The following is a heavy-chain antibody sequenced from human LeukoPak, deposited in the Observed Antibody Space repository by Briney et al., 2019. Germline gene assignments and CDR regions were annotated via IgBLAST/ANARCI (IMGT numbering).Heavy chain of an antibody. V-gene: IGHV3-48*03. Sequence: GGSLRLSCAASGFTFSSYEMNWVRQAPGKGLEWVSYISSSGSTIYYADSVKGRFTISRDNAKNSLYLQMNSLRAEDTAVYYCARGYCSGGSCYVSSAFDIWGQGTMVTVSS. CDR2: ISSSGSTI. J-gene: IGHJ3*02. CDR3: ARGYCSGGSCYVSSAFDI. CDR1: GFTFSSYE. D-gene: IGHD2-15*01.